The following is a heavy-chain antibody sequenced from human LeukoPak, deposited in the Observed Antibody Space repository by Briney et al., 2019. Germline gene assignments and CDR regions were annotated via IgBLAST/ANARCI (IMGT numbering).Heavy chain of an antibody. Sequence: GSLRLSCAASGFTVSSNYMSWVRQAPGKGLEWVSVIYSGGSTYYADSVKGRFTISRDNSKNTLYLQMNRLRAEDTAVYYCTRDRAGFTIFGVVTPYYFDYWGQGTLVTVSS. CDR1: GFTVSSNY. V-gene: IGHV3-66*01. CDR2: IYSGGST. J-gene: IGHJ4*02. D-gene: IGHD3-3*01. CDR3: TRDRAGFTIFGVVTPYYFDY.